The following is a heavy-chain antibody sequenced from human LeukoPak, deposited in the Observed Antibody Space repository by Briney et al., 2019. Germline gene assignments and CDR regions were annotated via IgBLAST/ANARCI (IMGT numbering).Heavy chain of an antibody. CDR2: INPNSGGT. Sequence: ASVKVSCKASGYTFTGYYMHWVRQAPGQGLEWMGWINPNSGGTNYAQKFQGRVTMTRDTSISTAYMELSRLRSDDTAVYYCARSGYSGYVRLYYFDYWGQGTLVTVSS. V-gene: IGHV1-2*02. D-gene: IGHD5-12*01. CDR1: GYTFTGYY. CDR3: ARSGYSGYVRLYYFDY. J-gene: IGHJ4*02.